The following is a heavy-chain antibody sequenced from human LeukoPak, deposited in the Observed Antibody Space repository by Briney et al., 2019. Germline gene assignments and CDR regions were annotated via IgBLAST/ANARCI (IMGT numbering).Heavy chain of an antibody. CDR3: ARDRRGSGSYLSPFDY. D-gene: IGHD1-26*01. J-gene: IGHJ4*02. CDR2: IYHSGST. Sequence: TSETLSLTCAVSGGSISSSNWWSWVRQPPGKGLEWIGEIYHSGSTNYNPSLKSRVTISVDKSKNQFSLKLSSVTAADTAVYYCARDRRGSGSYLSPFDYWGQGTLVTVSP. CDR1: GGSISSSNW. V-gene: IGHV4-4*02.